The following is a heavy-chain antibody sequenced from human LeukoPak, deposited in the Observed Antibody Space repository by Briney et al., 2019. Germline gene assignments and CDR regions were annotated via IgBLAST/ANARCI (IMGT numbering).Heavy chain of an antibody. V-gene: IGHV3-74*01. J-gene: IGHJ6*03. D-gene: IGHD6-19*01. Sequence: PGGSLRLSCAASGFTFSSYWMHWVRQAPGKGLVWVSRINSDGSSTSYADSVKGRFTISRDSAKNTPYLQMNSLKTEDTAVYYCTRHAGYSSGWYKDYYMDVWGKGTTVTVSS. CDR2: INSDGSST. CDR1: GFTFSSYW. CDR3: TRHAGYSSGWYKDYYMDV.